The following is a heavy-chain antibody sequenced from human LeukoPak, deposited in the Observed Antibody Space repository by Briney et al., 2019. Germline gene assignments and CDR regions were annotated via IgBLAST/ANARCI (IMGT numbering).Heavy chain of an antibody. CDR2: IIPILGVA. Sequence: SVKVSCKASGGTFSSYAISWVRQAPGQGLEWMGRIIPILGVANYAQKFQGRVTITADKSTSTAFMELSSLRSEDTAVYYCARDVYGSGSYLIDYWGQGTLVTVSS. CDR1: GGTFSSYA. CDR3: ARDVYGSGSYLIDY. V-gene: IGHV1-69*04. D-gene: IGHD3-10*01. J-gene: IGHJ4*02.